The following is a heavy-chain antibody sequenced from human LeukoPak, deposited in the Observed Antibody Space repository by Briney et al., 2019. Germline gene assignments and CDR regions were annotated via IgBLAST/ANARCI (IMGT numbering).Heavy chain of an antibody. V-gene: IGHV1-2*02. CDR2: INPNSGGT. CDR3: AREKEDDSSAQGNFDY. D-gene: IGHD3-22*01. J-gene: IGHJ4*02. Sequence: ASVKVSCKASGYTFTGYYMHGVRQAPGRGVEWMGWINPNSGGTNYAQKFQGRVTMTRDTSISTAYKELSRLRSDDTAVYYCAREKEDDSSAQGNFDYWGQGTLVTVSS. CDR1: GYTFTGYY.